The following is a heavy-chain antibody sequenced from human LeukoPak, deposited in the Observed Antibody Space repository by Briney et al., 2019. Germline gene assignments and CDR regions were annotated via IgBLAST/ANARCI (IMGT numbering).Heavy chain of an antibody. V-gene: IGHV1-2*02. J-gene: IGHJ4*02. D-gene: IGHD2-2*01. CDR3: LRYCSSISCSS. CDR2: INPKNGDT. CDR1: GYTFTDYY. Sequence: GASVKVSCEASGYTFTDYYIHWVRQAPGPGPEWMGYINPKNGDTNCAQKFRGRVTLTRDTSINSAYMELSRLRSDDTAIYYCLRYCSSISCSSWGQGTLVTAS.